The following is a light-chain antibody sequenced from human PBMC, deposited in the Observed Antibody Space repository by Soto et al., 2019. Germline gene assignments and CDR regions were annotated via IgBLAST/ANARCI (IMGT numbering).Light chain of an antibody. CDR2: EVT. V-gene: IGLV2-14*01. J-gene: IGLJ1*01. CDR3: SSYTISDTYI. Sequence: QSALTQPASVSRSPGQSITISCTGGSSDVGVYNHVSWYQHLPGKAPKLLIYEVTCRPSGVSTRFSGSKSGNTASLTISGLQAEDEGDYYCSSYTISDTYIFGTGTKV. CDR1: SSDVGVYNH.